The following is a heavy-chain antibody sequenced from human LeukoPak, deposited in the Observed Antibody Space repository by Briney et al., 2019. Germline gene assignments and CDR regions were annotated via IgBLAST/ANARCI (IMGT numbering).Heavy chain of an antibody. CDR3: ARDLGLSRRYYDSSEGGY. CDR2: ISSDGTIT. V-gene: IGHV3-74*01. D-gene: IGHD3-22*01. Sequence: QPGGSLRLSCVASGFTFSNYWMHWVRQGPGKGLVWISRISSDGTITNYADSVNGRFTISRDNAKSTLYLQMNSLRAEDTAVYYCARDLGLSRRYYDSSEGGYWGQGTLVTVSS. CDR1: GFTFSNYW. J-gene: IGHJ4*02.